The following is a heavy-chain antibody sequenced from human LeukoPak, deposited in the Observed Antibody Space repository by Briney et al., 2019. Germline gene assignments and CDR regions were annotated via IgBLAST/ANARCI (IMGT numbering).Heavy chain of an antibody. J-gene: IGHJ3*01. D-gene: IGHD3-3*01. Sequence: PGGSLRLSCAASGFTFRSCAMHWVRLAPGKGLDWVAVISYEGSESDYADSVKGRFTISRDNSKNMLYLQMNSLRDEDSAVYYCARDRHEMRFLDGAFDVWGRGTLVTVSS. CDR1: GFTFRSCA. CDR2: ISYEGSES. CDR3: ARDRHEMRFLDGAFDV. V-gene: IGHV3-30*04.